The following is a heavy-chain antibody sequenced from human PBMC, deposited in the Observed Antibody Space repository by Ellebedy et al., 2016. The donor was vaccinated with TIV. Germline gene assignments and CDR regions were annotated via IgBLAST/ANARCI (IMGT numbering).Heavy chain of an antibody. Sequence: ASVKVSCKASGGTFSSYAISWVRQAPGQGLEWMGGIISIFGTANYAQKFQGRVTITADESTSTAYMELSSLRSEDTAVYYCARRRQPTYYYDSSGYWFDYWGQGTLVTVSS. D-gene: IGHD3-22*01. CDR3: ARRRQPTYYYDSSGYWFDY. CDR2: IISIFGTA. J-gene: IGHJ4*02. CDR1: GGTFSSYA. V-gene: IGHV1-69*13.